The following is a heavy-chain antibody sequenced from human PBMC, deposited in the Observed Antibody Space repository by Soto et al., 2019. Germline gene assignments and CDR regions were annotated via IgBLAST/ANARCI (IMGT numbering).Heavy chain of an antibody. CDR2: IYYSGST. D-gene: IGHD2-2*01. CDR1: GGSISSYY. Sequence: QVQLQESGPGLVKPSETLSLTCTVSGGSISSYYWSWIRQPPGKGLEWIGYIYYSGSTNYNPSLKSRVTISVDTSKNQFSLKLSSVTAADTAVYYCARDSWVQYCSSTSCPFDIWGQGTMVTVSS. J-gene: IGHJ3*02. V-gene: IGHV4-59*01. CDR3: ARDSWVQYCSSTSCPFDI.